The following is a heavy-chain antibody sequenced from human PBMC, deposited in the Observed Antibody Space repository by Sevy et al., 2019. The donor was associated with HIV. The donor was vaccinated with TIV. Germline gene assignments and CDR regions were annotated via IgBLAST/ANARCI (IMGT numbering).Heavy chain of an antibody. CDR2: TYYRSKWYF. CDR1: GDSVSTNSAA. J-gene: IGHJ6*02. CDR3: ARDRGGSTVSPTPKYYYGMDV. V-gene: IGHV6-1*01. Sequence: SQTLSLTCAISGDSVSTNSAAWNWIRQSPSRGLEWLGRTYYRSKWYFDYAVSVKSRISINPDTSKNQLSLHLNSVTPEDTAIYYCARDRGGSTVSPTPKYYYGMDVWGRGTTVTVSS. D-gene: IGHD4-17*01.